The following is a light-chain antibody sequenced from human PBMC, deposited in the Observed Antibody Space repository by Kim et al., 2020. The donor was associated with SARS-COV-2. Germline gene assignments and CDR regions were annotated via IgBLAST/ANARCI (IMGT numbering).Light chain of an antibody. J-gene: IGLJ2*01. CDR2: GKN. Sequence: ALGQSVRITCQGDSLRSYYATWYQQKPGPAPILVIYGKNNRPSGIPDRFSGSSSGNTASLTITGTQAGDEADYYCNSRDSNDNVVFGGGTKLTVL. V-gene: IGLV3-19*01. CDR3: NSRDSNDNVV. CDR1: SLRSYY.